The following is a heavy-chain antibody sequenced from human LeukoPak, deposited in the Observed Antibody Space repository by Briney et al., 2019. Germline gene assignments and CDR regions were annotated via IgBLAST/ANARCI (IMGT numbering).Heavy chain of an antibody. Sequence: GASVKVSCKASGYTFTGYYMHWVRQAPGQGLEWMGWINPNSGGTNYAQKFQGRVTMTRDTSISTAYMELSRLRSDDTAVYYCARALWLDRYYYYYYYMDVWGKGTTVTISS. CDR2: INPNSGGT. V-gene: IGHV1-2*02. CDR3: ARALWLDRYYYYYYYMDV. D-gene: IGHD6-19*01. J-gene: IGHJ6*03. CDR1: GYTFTGYY.